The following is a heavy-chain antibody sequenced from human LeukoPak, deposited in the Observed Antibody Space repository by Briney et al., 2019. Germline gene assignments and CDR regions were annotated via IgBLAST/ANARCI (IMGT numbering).Heavy chain of an antibody. J-gene: IGHJ4*02. CDR2: IKQDGGEK. Sequence: GGSLRLSCAASGFIFSSFWMTWVRQAPGKGLEWVANIKQDGGEKYYVDSVKGRFTISRDNAKNSLYLQMNSLRVEDTAVYYCGRTGDLSDYWGQGTLVTVSS. D-gene: IGHD7-27*01. CDR1: GFIFSSFW. V-gene: IGHV3-7*01. CDR3: GRTGDLSDY.